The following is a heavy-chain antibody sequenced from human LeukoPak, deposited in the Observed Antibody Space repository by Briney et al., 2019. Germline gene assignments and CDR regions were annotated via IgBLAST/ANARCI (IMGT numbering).Heavy chain of an antibody. D-gene: IGHD2-2*01. CDR3: TTDLGYCSSTSCLTLIDY. V-gene: IGHV3-15*01. J-gene: IGHJ4*02. Sequence: GGSLRLSCAASGFTFSSYAMSWVRQAPGKGLEWVGRIKSKTDGGTTDYAAPVKGRFTISRDDSKNTLYLQMNSLKTEDTAVYYCTTDLGYCSSTSCLTLIDYWGQGTLVTVSS. CDR2: IKSKTDGGTT. CDR1: GFTFSSYA.